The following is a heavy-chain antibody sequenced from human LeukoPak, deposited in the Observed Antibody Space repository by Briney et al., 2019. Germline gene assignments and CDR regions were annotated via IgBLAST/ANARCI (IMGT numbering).Heavy chain of an antibody. Sequence: GGSLRLSCAASGFTFSNFQMHWVRQAPGKGLEWVSGISWNSGSIGYADSVKGRFTISRDNAKNSLYLQMNSLRAEDTALYYCAKDNGEYYYYGMDVWGQGTTVTVSS. CDR3: AKDNGEYYYYGMDV. CDR2: ISWNSGSI. CDR1: GFTFSNFQ. J-gene: IGHJ6*02. V-gene: IGHV3-9*01. D-gene: IGHD3-10*01.